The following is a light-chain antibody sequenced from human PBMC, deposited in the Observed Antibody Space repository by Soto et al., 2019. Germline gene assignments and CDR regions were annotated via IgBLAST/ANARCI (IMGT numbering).Light chain of an antibody. Sequence: EIVLTQSPGTLSLSPGERATLSCSASQSVSSSYLAWYQLKPGQAPRLLIYGASTRATSFPARFSGSGSGTDSTLTISSLQSEDFAVYYCQQYNNWPWTFGQGTKVDIK. CDR1: QSVSSSY. CDR3: QQYNNWPWT. J-gene: IGKJ1*01. CDR2: GAS. V-gene: IGKV3-15*01.